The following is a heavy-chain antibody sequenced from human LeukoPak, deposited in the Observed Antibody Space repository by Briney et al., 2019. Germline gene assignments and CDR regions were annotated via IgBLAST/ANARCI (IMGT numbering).Heavy chain of an antibody. Sequence: SQTLSLTCTVSGGSVSSDEYNWSWIRQTPGKGLEWIGYIYYSGSTYYNPSLKSRLTIPVDTSKNQFSLKLRSVTAADTAVYYCASGPVHNWFDPWGQGTLVTVSS. CDR2: IYYSGST. CDR1: GGSVSSDEYN. CDR3: ASGPVHNWFDP. J-gene: IGHJ5*02. V-gene: IGHV4-30-4*01.